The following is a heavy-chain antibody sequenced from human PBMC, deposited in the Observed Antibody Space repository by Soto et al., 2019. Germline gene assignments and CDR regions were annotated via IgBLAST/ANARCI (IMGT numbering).Heavy chain of an antibody. D-gene: IGHD2-21*02. CDR3: IQSRCGGDCLQSYASYYYYSAMDV. CDR1: GFSLSTGAVG. CDR2: IYWDDDK. Sequence: SGPTQVNSTQTLTLTCTFSGFSLSTGAVGVRWILQPPGKALEWLAFIYWDDDKRYSPSLRSRLTITKDTSKNQVVLTMTNMDPVDTATYYCIQSRCGGDCLQSYASYYYYSAMDVWGQGTTVTVSS. J-gene: IGHJ6*02. V-gene: IGHV2-5*02.